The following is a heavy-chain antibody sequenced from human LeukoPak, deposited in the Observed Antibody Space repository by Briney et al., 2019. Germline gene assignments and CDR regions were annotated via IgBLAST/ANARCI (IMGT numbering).Heavy chain of an antibody. Sequence: ASVKVSCKASGGTFSSYAISWVRQAPGQGLEWMGGIIPIFGTANYAQKFQGRVTITADESTSTAYMELSSLRSEDTAVYYCARAAGIAVADTDAFDIWGQGTMVTVSS. CDR3: ARAAGIAVADTDAFDI. V-gene: IGHV1-69*13. J-gene: IGHJ3*02. CDR2: IIPIFGTA. CDR1: GGTFSSYA. D-gene: IGHD6-19*01.